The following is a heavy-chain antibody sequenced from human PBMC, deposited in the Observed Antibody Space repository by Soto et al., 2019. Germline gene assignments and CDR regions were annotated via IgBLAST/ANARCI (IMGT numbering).Heavy chain of an antibody. CDR2: INPNSGGT. CDR1: GYTFTGYY. V-gene: IGHV1-2*04. D-gene: IGHD6-19*01. CDR3: ARDQRGWSPGGYYYYGMDV. Sequence: EASVKVSCKASGYTFTGYYMHWVRQAPGQGLEWMGWINPNSGGTNYAQKFQGWVTMTRDTSISTAYMELSRLRSDDTAVYYCARDQRGWSPGGYYYYGMDVWGQGTTVTVSS. J-gene: IGHJ6*02.